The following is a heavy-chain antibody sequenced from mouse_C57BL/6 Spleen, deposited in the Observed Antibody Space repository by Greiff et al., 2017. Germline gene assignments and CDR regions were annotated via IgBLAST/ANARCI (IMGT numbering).Heavy chain of an antibody. CDR2: IYPRSGNT. J-gene: IGHJ3*01. Sequence: QVHVKQSGAELARPGASVKLSCKASGYTFTSYGISWVKQRTGQGLEWIGEIYPRSGNTYYNETFKGKATLTADKAASAAYMELRSLTSEDSAVYFCSRWYDYAWFAYWGQGTLVTVSA. CDR3: SRWYDYAWFAY. D-gene: IGHD2-4*01. CDR1: GYTFTSYG. V-gene: IGHV1-81*01.